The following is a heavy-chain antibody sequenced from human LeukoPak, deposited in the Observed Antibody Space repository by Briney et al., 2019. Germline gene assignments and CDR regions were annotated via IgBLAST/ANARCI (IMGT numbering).Heavy chain of an antibody. CDR3: ARQRGTS. D-gene: IGHD1-26*01. V-gene: IGHV4-4*02. Sequence: PSETLSLTCAVSGGSISSSNEWSWVRQPPGKGLEWIGEINHSGTTDYNPSLKSRVTISADKSKNQFSLKLSSVTAADTAVYYFARQRGTSWGQGTLVTLSS. J-gene: IGHJ4*02. CDR2: INHSGTT. CDR1: GGSISSSNE.